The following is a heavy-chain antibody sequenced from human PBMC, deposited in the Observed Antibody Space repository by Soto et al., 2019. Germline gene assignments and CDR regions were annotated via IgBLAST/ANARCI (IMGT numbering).Heavy chain of an antibody. Sequence: PGGSLRLSCAASGFTFSGYSMNWVRQAPGKGLEWVSYISSSSSTIYYADSVKGRFTISRDNAKNSLYLQMNSLRDEDTAVYYWARDLSRKGMATIFRGPLLSCGMDVWGQGTTVTVSS. J-gene: IGHJ6*02. CDR1: GFTFSGYS. CDR2: ISSSSSTI. D-gene: IGHD5-12*01. V-gene: IGHV3-48*02. CDR3: ARDLSRKGMATIFRGPLLSCGMDV.